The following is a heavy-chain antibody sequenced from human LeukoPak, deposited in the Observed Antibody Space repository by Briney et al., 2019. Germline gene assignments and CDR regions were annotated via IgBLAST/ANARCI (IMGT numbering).Heavy chain of an antibody. CDR3: ARAYDDITGTPIGHDAFDI. CDR1: GFTFSDYY. D-gene: IGHD1-7*01. Sequence: PGGSLRLSCAASGFTFSDYYMSWIRQAPGKGLEWVSYISSSGSTIYYADSVKGRFTISRDNAKNSLYLQMNSLRAEDTAVYYCARAYDDITGTPIGHDAFDIWGQGTMVTVSS. CDR2: ISSSGSTI. V-gene: IGHV3-11*04. J-gene: IGHJ3*02.